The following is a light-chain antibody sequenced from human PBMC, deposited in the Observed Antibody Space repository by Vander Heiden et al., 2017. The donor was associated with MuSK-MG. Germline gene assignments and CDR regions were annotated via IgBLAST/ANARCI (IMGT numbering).Light chain of an antibody. CDR3: QSYDSSLSGSV. J-gene: IGLJ3*02. CDR1: SSNIGAGYD. CDR2: GNS. V-gene: IGLV1-40*01. Sequence: QSVLTQPPSVSGAPGQRVTISCTGRSSNIGAGYDVHWYQQLPGTAPKLLIYGNSNRPSGVPDRFSGSKSGTSASLAITGLQAEDEAVYYCQSYDSSLSGSVFGGGTKLTVL.